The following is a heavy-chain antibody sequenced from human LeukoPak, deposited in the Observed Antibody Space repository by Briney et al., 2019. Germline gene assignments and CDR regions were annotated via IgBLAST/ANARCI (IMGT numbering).Heavy chain of an antibody. J-gene: IGHJ6*02. CDR3: ARDGEYSYGWGRYYYYGMDV. V-gene: IGHV3-21*01. CDR2: ISISSSYI. Sequence: GGSLRLSCAVSGFTFSSYSMNWVCQPPGQGLEWVSSISISSSYIYYAASVKGRFTISRDNAKNSLYLQMNSLRAEDTAVYYCARDGEYSYGWGRYYYYGMDVWGQGTTVTVSS. D-gene: IGHD5-18*01. CDR1: GFTFSSYS.